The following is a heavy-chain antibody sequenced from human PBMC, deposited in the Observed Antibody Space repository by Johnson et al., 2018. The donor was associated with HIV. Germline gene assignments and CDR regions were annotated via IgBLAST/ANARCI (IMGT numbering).Heavy chain of an antibody. Sequence: QVQLVESGGGLVKPGGSLRLSCAASGFTFSDYYMSWIRQAPGKGLEWVSYISPSGGTLFHADSVKGRFTISRDNAKNSLYLQMNSLRAEDMAVYYCAKVGGSHDYVWGSYPGNWCQGTMVTVSS. CDR2: ISPSGGTL. CDR1: GFTFSDYY. CDR3: AKVGGSHDYVWGSYPGN. V-gene: IGHV3-11*04. J-gene: IGHJ3*01. D-gene: IGHD3-16*02.